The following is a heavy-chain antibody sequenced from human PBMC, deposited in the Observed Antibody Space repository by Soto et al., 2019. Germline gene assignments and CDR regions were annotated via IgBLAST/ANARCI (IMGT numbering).Heavy chain of an antibody. V-gene: IGHV1-69*14. D-gene: IGHD2-2*02. CDR2: IIPIFGTA. CDR3: ARGDRVLVPAAIGAFDI. J-gene: IGHJ3*02. Sequence: QVQLVQSGAEVKKPGSSVKVSCKASGGTFSSYAISWVRQAPGQGLEWMGGIIPIFGTANYAQKFQGRVTITADKSTSTAYMELSSLRSEDTAVYYCARGDRVLVPAAIGAFDIWGQVTMVTVSS. CDR1: GGTFSSYA.